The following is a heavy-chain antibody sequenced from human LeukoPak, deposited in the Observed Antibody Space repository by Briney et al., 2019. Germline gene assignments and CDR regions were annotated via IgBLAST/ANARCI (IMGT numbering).Heavy chain of an antibody. D-gene: IGHD1-7*01. CDR1: GDGVSSNSAA. CDR3: ARDAWYGYNWNYRTGYYYMDV. J-gene: IGHJ6*03. V-gene: IGHV6-1*01. CDR2: TYYRSKWYN. Sequence: SQTLSLTCAISGDGVSSNSAAWNWIRQSPSRGLEWLGRTYYRSKWYNDYAVSVKSRITINPDTSKNQFSLQLNSVTPEDTAVYYCARDAWYGYNWNYRTGYYYMDVWGKGTTVTVSS.